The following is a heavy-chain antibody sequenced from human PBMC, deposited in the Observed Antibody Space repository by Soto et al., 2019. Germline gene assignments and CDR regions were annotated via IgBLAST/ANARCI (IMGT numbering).Heavy chain of an antibody. CDR3: AATSLEVRGVMPLYYYYGMDV. J-gene: IGHJ6*02. D-gene: IGHD3-10*01. CDR2: FDPEDGET. CDR1: GYTLTELS. V-gene: IGHV1-24*01. Sequence: GASVKVSCKVSGYTLTELSMHWVRQAPGKGLEWMGGFDPEDGETIYAQKFQGRVTMTEDTSTDTAYTELSSLRSEDTAVYYCAATSLEVRGVMPLYYYYGMDVWGQGTTVTVSS.